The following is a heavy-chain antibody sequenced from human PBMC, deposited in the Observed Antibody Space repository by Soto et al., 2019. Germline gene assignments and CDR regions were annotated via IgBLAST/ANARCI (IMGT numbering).Heavy chain of an antibody. V-gene: IGHV3-74*01. Sequence: GGSLRLSCAASGFTFSSYWMQWVRQAPGKGLVWVSRINSDGSSTYYADSVKGRFTISSDNAKNTLYLQMNSMRAEDTAVNYFASYADYHFMSLNYYYMDVWGKGTTVTVSS. D-gene: IGHD3-16*01. CDR3: ASYADYHFMSLNYYYMDV. J-gene: IGHJ6*03. CDR2: INSDGSST. CDR1: GFTFSSYW.